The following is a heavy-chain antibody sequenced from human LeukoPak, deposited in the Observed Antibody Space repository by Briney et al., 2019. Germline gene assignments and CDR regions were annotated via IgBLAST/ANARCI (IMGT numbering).Heavy chain of an antibody. CDR1: DDSITDYY. CDR2: IFYKGYT. Sequence: PSETLSLTCIVSDDSITDYYWSWIRQPPGKGLEWVGYIFYKGYTNYNPSLKSRVTISMDTSKKQFSLTLKSVTAADTAVYYCASTPLSDLDVWGQGTTVIVTS. J-gene: IGHJ6*02. CDR3: ASTPLSDLDV. D-gene: IGHD3-3*01. V-gene: IGHV4-59*01.